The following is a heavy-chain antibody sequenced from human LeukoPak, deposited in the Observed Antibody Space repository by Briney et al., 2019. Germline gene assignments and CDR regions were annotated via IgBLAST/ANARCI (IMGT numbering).Heavy chain of an antibody. D-gene: IGHD3-3*01. CDR3: AVHDFYSGGYHFDY. Sequence: GASVKVSCKASGYTFTSYPISWVRQAPGQGLEWMGWITTYNGYTKYAQKLQGRVTMTTDTPTGTAYMDLRSLKSDDTAVYYCAVHDFYSGGYHFDYWGQGTLVTVSS. CDR2: ITTYNGYT. V-gene: IGHV1-18*01. CDR1: GYTFTSYP. J-gene: IGHJ4*02.